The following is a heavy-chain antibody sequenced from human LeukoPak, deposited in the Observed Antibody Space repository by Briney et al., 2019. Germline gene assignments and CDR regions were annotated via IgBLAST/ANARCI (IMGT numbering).Heavy chain of an antibody. CDR1: GGTFSSYA. CDR2: IIPIFGTA. D-gene: IGHD4-17*01. J-gene: IGHJ4*02. Sequence: VASVTVSCKASGGTFSSYAISWVRQAPGQGLEWMGGIIPIFGTANYAQKFQGRVTITADESTSTAYMELSSLRSEDTAVYYCASSYHPVTTTAQFDYWGQGTLVTVSS. V-gene: IGHV1-69*13. CDR3: ASSYHPVTTTAQFDY.